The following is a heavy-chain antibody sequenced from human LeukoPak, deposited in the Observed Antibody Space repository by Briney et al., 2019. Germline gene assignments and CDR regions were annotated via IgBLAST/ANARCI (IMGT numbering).Heavy chain of an antibody. V-gene: IGHV4-59*01. CDR2: IYYSGST. Sequence: PSETLSLTCTVSGGSISSYYWSWIRQPPGKGLEWIGYIYYSGSTNYNPSLKSRVTISVDTSKNQFSLKLSSVTAADTAVYYCARGISYSYGFYYYYGMDVWGQGTTVTVSS. CDR1: GGSISSYY. J-gene: IGHJ6*02. CDR3: ARGISYSYGFYYYYGMDV. D-gene: IGHD5-18*01.